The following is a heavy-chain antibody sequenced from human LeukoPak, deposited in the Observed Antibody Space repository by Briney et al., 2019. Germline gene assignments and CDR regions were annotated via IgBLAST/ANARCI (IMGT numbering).Heavy chain of an antibody. CDR1: GYTFTSYD. CDR3: ARDSSGYDWFYDY. D-gene: IGHD5-12*01. Sequence: ASVKVSCKASGYTFTSYDINWVRQATGQGLEWMGWMNPNSGNTGYAQKFQGRVTITRNTSISTAYMELSSLRSEDTAVYYCARDSSGYDWFYDYWGQGTLVTVSS. CDR2: MNPNSGNT. J-gene: IGHJ4*02. V-gene: IGHV1-8*03.